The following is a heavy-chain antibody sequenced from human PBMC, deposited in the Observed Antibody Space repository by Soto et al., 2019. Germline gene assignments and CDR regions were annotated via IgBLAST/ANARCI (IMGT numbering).Heavy chain of an antibody. CDR1: GGTFSSYA. Sequence: SVKVSCKASGGTFSSYAISWVRQAPGQGLEWMGGIIPIFGTANYAQKFQGRVTITGDESTSTAYMELSSLRSEDTAVYYCARDTGLRADYYEFSCRQPAGPQGYCNGMDVWGQGTRVTVSS. CDR2: IIPIFGTA. CDR3: ARDTGLRADYYEFSCRQPAGPQGYCNGMDV. J-gene: IGHJ6*02. V-gene: IGHV1-69*13. D-gene: IGHD3-22*01.